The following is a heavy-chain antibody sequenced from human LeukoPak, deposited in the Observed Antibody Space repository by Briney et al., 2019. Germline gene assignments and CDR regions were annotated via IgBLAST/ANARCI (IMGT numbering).Heavy chain of an antibody. J-gene: IGHJ4*02. V-gene: IGHV4-59*08. CDR3: ARQPAEYYDFWSGYYTAPFDY. CDR2: IYYSGST. CDR1: GGSISSYY. D-gene: IGHD3-3*01. Sequence: PSETLSLTCTVSGGSISSYYWSWIRQPPGKGLEWIGYIYYSGSTNYNPSLKSRVTISVDTSKNQFSLKLSSVTAADTAVYYCARQPAEYYDFWSGYYTAPFDYWGQGTLVTVSS.